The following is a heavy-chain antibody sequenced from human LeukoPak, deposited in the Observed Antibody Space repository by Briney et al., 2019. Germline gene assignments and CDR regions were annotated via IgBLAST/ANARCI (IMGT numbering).Heavy chain of an antibody. Sequence: ASVKDSCKASGYTFTSYYMHWVRQAPGQGLEWMGIINPSGGSTSYAQKFQGRVTMTRDTSTSTVYMELSSLRSEDTAVYYCARRTMAEPFDYWGQGTLVTVSS. CDR1: GYTFTSYY. CDR2: INPSGGST. V-gene: IGHV1-46*01. J-gene: IGHJ4*02. CDR3: ARRTMAEPFDY. D-gene: IGHD1/OR15-1a*01.